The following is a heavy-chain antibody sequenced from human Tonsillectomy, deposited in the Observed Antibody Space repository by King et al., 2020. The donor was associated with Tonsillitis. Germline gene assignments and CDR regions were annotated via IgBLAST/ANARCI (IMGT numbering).Heavy chain of an antibody. CDR2: LSGSVGST. D-gene: IGHD5-12*01. V-gene: IGHV3-23*04. Sequence: VQLVESGGGLVQPGGSLRLSCAASGFTFGNFAVSWVRQAPGKGLEWVSGLSGSVGSTYNAAAVKGRFTISRDNSKNTLYLQMNGLRAEDTAVYYCARTYYSGYDYPTPDYWGQGTLVSVSS. CDR1: GFTFGNFA. CDR3: ARTYYSGYDYPTPDY. J-gene: IGHJ4*02.